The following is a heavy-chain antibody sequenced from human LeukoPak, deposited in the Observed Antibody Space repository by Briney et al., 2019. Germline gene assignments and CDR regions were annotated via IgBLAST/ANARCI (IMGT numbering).Heavy chain of an antibody. Sequence: ASVKVSCKASGYTFTGYYMHWVRQAPGQGLAWMGWVNPNSGGTNYAQKFQGRVTMTRDTSISTAYMELSRLRSDDTAVYYCARDSRYCSGGSCFFWFDPWGQGTLVTVSS. J-gene: IGHJ5*02. CDR3: ARDSRYCSGGSCFFWFDP. D-gene: IGHD2-15*01. CDR1: GYTFTGYY. V-gene: IGHV1-2*02. CDR2: VNPNSGGT.